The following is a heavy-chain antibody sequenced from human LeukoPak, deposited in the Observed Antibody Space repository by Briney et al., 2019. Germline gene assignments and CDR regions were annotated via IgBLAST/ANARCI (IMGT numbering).Heavy chain of an antibody. CDR2: IYYSGGT. CDR3: ARSTTVTTLDY. CDR1: GGSISSNC. J-gene: IGHJ4*02. Sequence: SETLSLTCTVSGGSISSNCWSWIRQPLGKGLGWIGYIYYSGGTNYNPSLKSRVTISVDTSKNQFSLKLSSVTAADTAVYYCARSTTVTTLDYWGQGTLVTVSS. D-gene: IGHD4-17*01. V-gene: IGHV4-59*01.